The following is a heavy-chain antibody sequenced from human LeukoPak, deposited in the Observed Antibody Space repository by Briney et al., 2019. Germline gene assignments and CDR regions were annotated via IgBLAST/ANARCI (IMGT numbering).Heavy chain of an antibody. J-gene: IGHJ4*02. CDR2: IYWNDDK. CDR3: AHAYYDFWSGYYPFPYYFDY. V-gene: IGHV2-5*01. CDR1: GFSLSTSGVG. Sequence: SGPTLVKPTQTLTLTCTFSGFSLSTSGVGVGWICQPPGKALEWLALIYWNDDKRYSPSLKSRLTITKDTSKNQVVLTMTNMDPVDTATYYCAHAYYDFWSGYYPFPYYFDYWGQGTLVTVSS. D-gene: IGHD3-3*01.